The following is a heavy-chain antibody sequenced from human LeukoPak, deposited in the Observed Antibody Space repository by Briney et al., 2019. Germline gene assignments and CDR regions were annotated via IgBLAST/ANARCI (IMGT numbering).Heavy chain of an antibody. Sequence: ASVKVSCKASGYTFTDHGISWVRQAPGQGLEWMGWISGYNGHTKYAQKFQGRVTMTTDTSTSTAHMELRSLRSDDTAVYYCARDRERGYSFGLMFVWGQGTPVTVSS. J-gene: IGHJ4*02. CDR1: GYTFTDHG. CDR2: ISGYNGHT. D-gene: IGHD5-12*01. CDR3: ARDRERGYSFGLMFV. V-gene: IGHV1-18*01.